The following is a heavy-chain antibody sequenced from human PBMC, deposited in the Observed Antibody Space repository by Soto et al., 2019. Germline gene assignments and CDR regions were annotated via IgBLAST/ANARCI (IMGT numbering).Heavy chain of an antibody. CDR2: IIPIFGTA. V-gene: IGHV1-69*13. CDR3: ARDGDGYNNFDY. Sequence: SVKVSCKASGGTFSSYAISWVRQAPGQGLEWMGGIIPIFGTANYAQKFQGRVTITADESTSTAYMELSSLRSEDTAVYYCARDGDGYNNFDYWGQGTLVTVSS. J-gene: IGHJ4*02. D-gene: IGHD5-12*01. CDR1: GGTFSSYA.